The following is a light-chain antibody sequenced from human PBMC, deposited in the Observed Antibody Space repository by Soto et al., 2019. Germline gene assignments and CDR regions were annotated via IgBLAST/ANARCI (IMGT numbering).Light chain of an antibody. CDR1: QSVSNNY. CDR3: QQYGTSPFT. J-gene: IGKJ3*01. Sequence: EIVRTQSPGTLSLSPGERATLSCRASQSVSNNYLAWYQQKPGQAPRLLISGASNRATGIPDRFSGSGSGTDFTLAISRLEPEDFAVYYCQQYGTSPFTVGPGTKVDLK. V-gene: IGKV3-20*01. CDR2: GAS.